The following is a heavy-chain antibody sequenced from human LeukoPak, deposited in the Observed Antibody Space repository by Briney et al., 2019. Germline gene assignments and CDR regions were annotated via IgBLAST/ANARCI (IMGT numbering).Heavy chain of an antibody. CDR1: GYNFDRYG. CDR2: IIPIFGTA. J-gene: IGHJ4*02. D-gene: IGHD3-10*01. V-gene: IGHV1-69*13. CDR3: ARVRGDY. Sequence: GASVKVSCKGSGYNFDRYGVNWVRQAPGQGLEWMGGIIPIFGTANYAQKFQGRVTITADESTSTAYMELSSLRSEDTAVYYCARVRGDYWGQGTLVTVSS.